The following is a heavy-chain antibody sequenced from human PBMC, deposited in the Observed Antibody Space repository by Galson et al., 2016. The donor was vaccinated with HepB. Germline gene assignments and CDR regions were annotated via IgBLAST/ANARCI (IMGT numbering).Heavy chain of an antibody. J-gene: IGHJ6*02. Sequence: SLRLSCAASEFTFSSYAMSWVRQAPGKGLEWVSAISGSGGSTYYEDSVKGRFTISRDNSKNTLYLQMNSLRAEDTAVYYCAKMPPLDLGMGDSSGYPHYGMDVWGQGTTVTVSS. CDR2: ISGSGGST. V-gene: IGHV3-23*01. CDR3: AKMPPLDLGMGDSSGYPHYGMDV. D-gene: IGHD3-22*01. CDR1: EFTFSSYA.